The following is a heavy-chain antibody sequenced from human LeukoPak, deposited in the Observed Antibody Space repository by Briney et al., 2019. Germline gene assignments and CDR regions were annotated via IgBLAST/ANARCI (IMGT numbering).Heavy chain of an antibody. V-gene: IGHV1-46*01. CDR3: ARDPSIVGATPYYFNF. D-gene: IGHD1-26*01. Sequence: ASVKVSCKASGSTFTSYYMHWVRQAPGQGLEGMGIINPSSGSSSYAQKFQGRVTMTRDTSTSTVSMELSSLRSEDTAVYYCARDPSIVGATPYYFNFWGQGTLVTVYS. CDR1: GSTFTSYY. J-gene: IGHJ4*02. CDR2: INPSSGSS.